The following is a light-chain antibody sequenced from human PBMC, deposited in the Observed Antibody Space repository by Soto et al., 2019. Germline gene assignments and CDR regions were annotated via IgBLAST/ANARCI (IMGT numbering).Light chain of an antibody. CDR3: QQTHSAPRT. V-gene: IGKV3-11*01. J-gene: IGKJ1*01. CDR1: QSVSSY. CDR2: DAS. Sequence: EIVLTQSPATLSLSPGERATLSCRASQSVSSYLAWYQQKPGQAPRLLIYDASNRATGIPARFSGSGSGTDFTLTISSLEPEDFAIYYCQQTHSAPRTFGQGTRLDIK.